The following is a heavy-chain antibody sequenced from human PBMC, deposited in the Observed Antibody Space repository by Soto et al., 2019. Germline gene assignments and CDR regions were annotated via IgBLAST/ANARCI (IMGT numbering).Heavy chain of an antibody. D-gene: IGHD1-26*01. CDR1: GFTFSSYA. V-gene: IGHV3-30*04. J-gene: IGHJ3*02. CDR2: ISYDGSNK. Sequence: GGSLRLSCAASGFTFSSYAMHWVRQAPGKGLEWVAVISYDGSNKYYADSVKGRFTISRDNSKNTLYLQMNSLRAEDTAVYYDARGSGPSGSDENDAFDIWGQGTMVTVSS. CDR3: ARGSGPSGSDENDAFDI.